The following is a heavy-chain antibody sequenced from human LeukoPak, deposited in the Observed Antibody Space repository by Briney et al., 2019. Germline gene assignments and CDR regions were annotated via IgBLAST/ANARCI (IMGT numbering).Heavy chain of an antibody. CDR2: ISAYNGNT. J-gene: IGHJ5*02. CDR3: ARTTFYYVSSGPRWFDP. D-gene: IGHD3-22*01. Sequence: ASVKVSCMASGYTFTFCYIHWVRQAPGQGLEWMGWISAYNGNTNYAQKLQGRVTMTTDTSTSTAYMELRSLRSDDTAVYYCARTTFYYVSSGPRWFDPWGQGTLVTVSS. V-gene: IGHV1-18*04. CDR1: GYTFTFCY.